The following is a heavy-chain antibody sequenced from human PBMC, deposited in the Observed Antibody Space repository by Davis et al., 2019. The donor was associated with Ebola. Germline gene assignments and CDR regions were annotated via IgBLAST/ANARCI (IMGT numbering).Heavy chain of an antibody. V-gene: IGHV3-7*03. Sequence: GESLKISCAASGFTFSSYWMSWVRQAPGKGLEWVANIKQDGSEKYYVDSVKGRFTISRDNSKNTLYLQMNSLRAEDTAVYYCAKGGNVGYYYDSSGDYWGQGTLVTVSS. J-gene: IGHJ4*02. CDR2: IKQDGSEK. CDR3: AKGGNVGYYYDSSGDY. D-gene: IGHD3-22*01. CDR1: GFTFSSYW.